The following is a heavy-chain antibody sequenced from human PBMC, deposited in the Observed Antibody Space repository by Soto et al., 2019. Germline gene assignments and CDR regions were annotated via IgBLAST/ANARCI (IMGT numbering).Heavy chain of an antibody. CDR2: VNPSGGHT. CDR3: ARGGHVVVVTAAFDY. CDR1: GDTFTDYY. V-gene: IGHV1-46*01. D-gene: IGHD2-21*02. Sequence: QVQLMQSGDEVKKPGASVKVSCKASGDTFTDYYIHWVRQAPGQGLEWMGTVNPSGGHTTYAQHFLGRVTITRDTSTSTLYMELTSLTSDDTAIYYCARGGHVVVVTAAFDYWGQGTLVTVSS. J-gene: IGHJ4*02.